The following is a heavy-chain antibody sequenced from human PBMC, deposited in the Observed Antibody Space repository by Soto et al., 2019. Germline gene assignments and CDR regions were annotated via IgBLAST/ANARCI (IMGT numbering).Heavy chain of an antibody. V-gene: IGHV3-21*03. Sequence: SLRLSCAASGFTFSSYSMNWVRQAPGKGLEWVSSISSSSSYIYYADSVKGRFTISRDNAKNSLYLQMNSLRAEDTAVYYCASYIAVAGTGKYYFDYWGQGTLVTVSS. CDR3: ASYIAVAGTGKYYFDY. J-gene: IGHJ4*02. CDR1: GFTFSSYS. CDR2: ISSSSSYI. D-gene: IGHD6-19*01.